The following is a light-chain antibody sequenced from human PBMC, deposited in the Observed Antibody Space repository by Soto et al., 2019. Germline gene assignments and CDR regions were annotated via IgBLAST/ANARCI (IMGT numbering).Light chain of an antibody. Sequence: QSALTQSASVSGSPGQSITISCTGTSSDVGGYNYVSWYQQHPGKAPKLMIYEVGNRPSGVSNRFSGSKSGNTASLTISGLQAEDEADYYCSSYTSSSTLYVFGTGTKVTVL. CDR2: EVG. CDR1: SSDVGGYNY. J-gene: IGLJ1*01. CDR3: SSYTSSSTLYV. V-gene: IGLV2-14*01.